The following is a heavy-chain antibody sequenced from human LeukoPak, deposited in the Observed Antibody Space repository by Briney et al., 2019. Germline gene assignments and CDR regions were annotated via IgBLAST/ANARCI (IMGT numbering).Heavy chain of an antibody. J-gene: IGHJ4*02. CDR3: ARNPYSSGWELTDYFDY. D-gene: IGHD6-19*01. CDR2: ISSGSAI. CDR1: GFTFSSYE. Sequence: GGSLRLSCAASGFTFSSYEMNWLRQAPGKGLEWVSYISSGSAIYYADSVKGRFTISRDNAKNSLYLQMNSLRAEDTAVYYCARNPYSSGWELTDYFDYWGQGTLVTVSS. V-gene: IGHV3-48*03.